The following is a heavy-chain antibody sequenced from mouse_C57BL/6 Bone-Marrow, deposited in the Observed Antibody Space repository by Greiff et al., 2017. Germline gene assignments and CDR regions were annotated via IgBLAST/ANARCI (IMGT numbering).Heavy chain of an antibody. CDR3: ARSRPQAPAWFAY. D-gene: IGHD3-2*02. CDR2: IDPSDSYT. CDR1: GYTFTSYW. J-gene: IGHJ3*01. Sequence: QVQLQQPGAELVRPGTSVKLSCKASGYTFTSYWMHWVKQRPGQGLEWIGVIDPSDSYTNYNQKFKGKATLTVDTSSSTAYMQLSSLTSEDSAVYYCARSRPQAPAWFAYWGQGTLVTVSA. V-gene: IGHV1-59*01.